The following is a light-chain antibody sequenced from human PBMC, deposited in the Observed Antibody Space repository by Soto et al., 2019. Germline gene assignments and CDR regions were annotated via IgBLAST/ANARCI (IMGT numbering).Light chain of an antibody. J-gene: IGKJ1*01. CDR3: QQHDRASWT. CDR2: RAS. V-gene: IGKV1-5*03. Sequence: DIQMTQSPSTLSASVGDRVIITCRASQSISSWLAWYQQKPGKAPNLVIYRASTLEGGIPSRFSGSGSGTEFTRTISSLQPDDFASYYSQQHDRASWTLGPGTKVEIK. CDR1: QSISSW.